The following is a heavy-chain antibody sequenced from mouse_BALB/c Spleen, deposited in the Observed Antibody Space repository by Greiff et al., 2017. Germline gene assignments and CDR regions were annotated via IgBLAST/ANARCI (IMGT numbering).Heavy chain of an antibody. CDR3: TRSPLTGTEAMDY. Sequence: LQQSGGGLVKPGGSLKLSCAASGFTFSSYTMSWVRQTPEKRLEWVATISSGGSYTYYPDSVKGRFTISRDNAKNTLYLQMSSLKSEDTAMYYCTRSPLTGTEAMDYWGQGTSVTVSS. J-gene: IGHJ4*01. CDR2: ISSGGSYT. CDR1: GFTFSSYT. D-gene: IGHD4-1*01. V-gene: IGHV5-6-4*01.